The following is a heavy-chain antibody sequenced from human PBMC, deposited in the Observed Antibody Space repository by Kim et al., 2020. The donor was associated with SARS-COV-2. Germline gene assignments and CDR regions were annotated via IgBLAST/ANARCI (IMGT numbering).Heavy chain of an antibody. Sequence: SVKVSCKASGGTFSSYAISWVRQAPGQGLEWMGGIIPIFGTANYAQKFQGRVTITADESTSTAYMELSSLRSEDTAVYYCARNIAARPPTRYWGQGTLVTVSS. CDR1: GGTFSSYA. V-gene: IGHV1-69*13. J-gene: IGHJ4*02. D-gene: IGHD6-6*01. CDR2: IIPIFGTA. CDR3: ARNIAARPPTRY.